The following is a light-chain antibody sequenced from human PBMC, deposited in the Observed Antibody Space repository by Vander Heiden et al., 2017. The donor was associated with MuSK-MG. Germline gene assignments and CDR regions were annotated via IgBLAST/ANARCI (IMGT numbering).Light chain of an antibody. J-gene: IGKJ2*01. V-gene: IGKV4-1*01. CDR3: QQDDSTPYT. Sequence: DIVMTQSPDALAVSLGGRATIKCKSSQSVLYSSNNKNYLAWYQQKPGQPPKLLIYWASTRESGVPDRFSGSGSGTDFTLTISSLQAEAVAVYYFQQDDSTPYTFGQGTKLEIK. CDR2: WAS. CDR1: QSVLYSSNNKNY.